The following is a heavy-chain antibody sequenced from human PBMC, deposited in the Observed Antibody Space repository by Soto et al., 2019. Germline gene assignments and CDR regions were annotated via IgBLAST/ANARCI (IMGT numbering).Heavy chain of an antibody. V-gene: IGHV1-18*01. D-gene: IGHD3-3*01. CDR3: ARDGVRFLEWLFPFDP. J-gene: IGHJ5*02. Sequence: ASVKVSCKASGYTFTSYGIIWVRQAPGQGLEWMGWISAYNGNTNYAQKLQGRVTMTTDTSTSTAYMELRSLRSDDTAVYYCARDGVRFLEWLFPFDPWGQGTLVTVSS. CDR2: ISAYNGNT. CDR1: GYTFTSYG.